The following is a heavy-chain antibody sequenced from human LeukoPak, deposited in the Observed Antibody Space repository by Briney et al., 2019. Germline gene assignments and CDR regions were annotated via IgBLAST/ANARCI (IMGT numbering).Heavy chain of an antibody. CDR2: TYYRSKWYN. CDR1: GDSVSANGAA. D-gene: IGHD3-3*01. Sequence: SQTLSLTCALSGDSVSANGAAWNWIRQSPSRGLGWLGRTYYRSKWYNDYAVSVKSRITINPDTSKNQFSLQLNSVTPEDTAVYYCARVPYYDFQADAFDIWGQGTMVTVSS. J-gene: IGHJ3*02. V-gene: IGHV6-1*01. CDR3: ARVPYYDFQADAFDI.